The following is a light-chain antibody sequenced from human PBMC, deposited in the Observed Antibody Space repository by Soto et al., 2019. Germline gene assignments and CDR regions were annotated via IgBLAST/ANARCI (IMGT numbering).Light chain of an antibody. CDR1: QSISRSY. CDR2: DTS. CDR3: QQYGSSPRT. J-gene: IGKJ4*01. Sequence: EIVLTQSPGTLSLSPGERAALSCRASQSISRSYLAWYQQKRGQAPRLLMYDTSERATGIPDRFRGSGSGTDFTLTITGLEPEDFAVYYCQQYGSSPRTFGGGTKVEIK. V-gene: IGKV3-20*01.